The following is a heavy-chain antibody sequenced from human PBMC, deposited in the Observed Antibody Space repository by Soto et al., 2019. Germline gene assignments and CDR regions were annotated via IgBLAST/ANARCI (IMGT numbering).Heavy chain of an antibody. CDR2: NLPMVDIT. CDR1: GGTFRTYT. Sequence: QVQLVQSGAEVKKPGSSVKVSCKASGGTFRTYTVIWVRQAPGQGLEWMGRNLPMVDITNSAQSFQGRLTTNADKSKSTVSLELSSLRFEDTALYYCTPASWSAETFEIWGRGTMVTVSS. V-gene: IGHV1-69*02. D-gene: IGHD2-2*01. J-gene: IGHJ3*02. CDR3: TPASWSAETFEI.